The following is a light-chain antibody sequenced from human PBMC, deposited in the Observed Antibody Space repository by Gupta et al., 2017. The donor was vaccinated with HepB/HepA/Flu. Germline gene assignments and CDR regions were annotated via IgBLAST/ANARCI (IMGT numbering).Light chain of an antibody. V-gene: IGKV3-20*01. CDR2: GAS. CDR3: QQYGSSVV. Sequence: ENVLTQSPGTLSLSPGERATLSCRASQSVTSNYLAWYQQKPGQAPRLLIYGASTKATGILGRFSGSGSGTDFTLSISRLEPEGFAVYYCQQYGSSVVFGGGTKVEIK. J-gene: IGKJ4*01. CDR1: QSVTSNY.